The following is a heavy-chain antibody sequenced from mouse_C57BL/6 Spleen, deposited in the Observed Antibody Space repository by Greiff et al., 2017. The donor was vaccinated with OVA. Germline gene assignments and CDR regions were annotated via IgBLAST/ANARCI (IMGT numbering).Heavy chain of an antibody. J-gene: IGHJ4*01. Sequence: ESGPGILQPSQTLSLTCSFSGFSLSTFGMGVGWIRQPSGKGLEWLAHIWWDDDKYYKPALQSRLTISKDTSKNHVFLKIANVDTADTSTYYCARIAPAQASYAMDYWGQGTSVTVSS. D-gene: IGHD3-2*02. V-gene: IGHV8-8*01. CDR2: IWWDDDK. CDR1: GFSLSTFGMG. CDR3: ARIAPAQASYAMDY.